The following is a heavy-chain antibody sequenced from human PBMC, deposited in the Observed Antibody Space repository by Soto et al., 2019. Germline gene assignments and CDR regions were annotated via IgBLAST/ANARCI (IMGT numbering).Heavy chain of an antibody. V-gene: IGHV1-69*13. Sequence: GASVKVSCKASGGTFSSYAISWVRQAPGQGLEWMGGIIPIFGTANYAQKFQGRVTITADESTSTTYMELSSLRSEDTAVYYCARGAAGNYYYYGMDVWGQGTTVTVSS. CDR1: GGTFSSYA. CDR3: ARGAAGNYYYYGMDV. D-gene: IGHD6-13*01. CDR2: IIPIFGTA. J-gene: IGHJ6*02.